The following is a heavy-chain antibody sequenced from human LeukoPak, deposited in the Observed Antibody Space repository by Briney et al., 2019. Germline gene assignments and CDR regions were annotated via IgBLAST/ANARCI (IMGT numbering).Heavy chain of an antibody. CDR3: ARVKEKSSWYASGGWFDP. J-gene: IGHJ5*02. Sequence: GGSLRLSCAASGFTVSTNYMSWVRQAPGKGLEWVSVIYSGGSTYYADSVKGRFTISRGNSKNTLYLQMNSLRAEDTAVYYCARVKEKSSWYASGGWFDPWGQGTLVTVSS. D-gene: IGHD6-13*01. CDR1: GFTVSTNY. V-gene: IGHV3-53*01. CDR2: IYSGGST.